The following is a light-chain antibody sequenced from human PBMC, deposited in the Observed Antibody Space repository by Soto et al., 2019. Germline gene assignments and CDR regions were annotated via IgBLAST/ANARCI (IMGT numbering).Light chain of an antibody. CDR2: DAS. CDR3: QQRSNWPPT. Sequence: EIVLTQSPDTLSVSAGERATLACRASQTVGSNLAWYQQKPGHAPRLLIYDASNRATGIPARFSGSGSGTDFTLTISSLEPEDFAVIYCQQRSNWPPTFGQGTRLEIK. J-gene: IGKJ5*01. V-gene: IGKV3-11*01. CDR1: QTVGSN.